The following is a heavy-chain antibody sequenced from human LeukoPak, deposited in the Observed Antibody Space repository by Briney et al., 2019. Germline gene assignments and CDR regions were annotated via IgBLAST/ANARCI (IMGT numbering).Heavy chain of an antibody. CDR1: GFNFSTYW. CDR3: ARVRSSTCDY. Sequence: PGGSLRLSCAASGFNFSTYWMTWIRQAPGKGLEWVANIKQDGSEKYYVDSVKGRITISRDNTKDSLYLQINSLRAEDTAVYYCARVRSSTCDYWGQGTLVTVSS. D-gene: IGHD6-6*01. V-gene: IGHV3-7*05. CDR2: IKQDGSEK. J-gene: IGHJ4*02.